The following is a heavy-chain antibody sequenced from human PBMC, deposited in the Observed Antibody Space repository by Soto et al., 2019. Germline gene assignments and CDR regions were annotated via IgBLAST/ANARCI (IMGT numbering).Heavy chain of an antibody. D-gene: IGHD5-12*01. J-gene: IGHJ5*02. V-gene: IGHV4-59*01. CDR3: ARGRGYSGLRRGWFDP. CDR2: IYYSGRT. CDR1: GDSISTYY. Sequence: QLQLQESGPGLVKPSETLSLTCTVSGDSISTYYWNWIRQPPGKGLEWIGDIYYSGRTNYNPSLKSRVAISVDMSKNQFSLNLSSVTPADTAVYYCARGRGYSGLRRGWFDPWGKGTLVTVSS.